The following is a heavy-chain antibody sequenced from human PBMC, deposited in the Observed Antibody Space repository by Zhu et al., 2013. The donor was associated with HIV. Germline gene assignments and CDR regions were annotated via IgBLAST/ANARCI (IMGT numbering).Heavy chain of an antibody. J-gene: IGHJ3*02. CDR1: GFTFSNHW. CDR3: AKPLALWSHGAFDI. V-gene: IGHV3-74*01. D-gene: IGHD5-18*01. CDR2: INGGGSDT. Sequence: EVQVVESGGGLVQPGGSLRLSCAASGFTFSNHWMHWVRQAPGKGLVWVARINGGGSDTDYADSVKGRFTIFRDNAKNTLYLHMNSLRADDTAVYYCAKPLALWSHGAFDIWGQGTMVTVSS.